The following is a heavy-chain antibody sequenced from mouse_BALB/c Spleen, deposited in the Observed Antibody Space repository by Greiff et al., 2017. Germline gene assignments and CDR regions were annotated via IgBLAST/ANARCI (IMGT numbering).Heavy chain of an antibody. V-gene: IGHV3-6*02. Sequence: ESGPGLVKPSQFLSLTCSVTGYSITSGYYWNWIRQFPGNKLEWMGYISYDGSNNYNPSLKNRISITRDTSKNQFFLKLNSVTTEDTATYYCAREDLYGGFAYWGQGTLVTVSA. J-gene: IGHJ3*01. CDR1: GYSITSGYY. CDR3: AREDLYGGFAY. CDR2: ISYDGSN. D-gene: IGHD1-1*01.